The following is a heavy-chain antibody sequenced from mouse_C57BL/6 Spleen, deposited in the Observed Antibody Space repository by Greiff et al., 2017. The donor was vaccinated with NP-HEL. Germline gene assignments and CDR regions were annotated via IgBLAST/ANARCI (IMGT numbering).Heavy chain of an antibody. Sequence: VHVKQSGPELVKPGASVKMSCKASGYTFTDYNMHWVKQSHGKSLEWIGYINPNNGGTSYNQKFKGKATLTVNKSSSTAYMELRSLTSEDSAVYYCAKRANDGYYYYFDYWGQGTTLTVSS. CDR1: GYTFTDYN. CDR3: AKRANDGYYYYFDY. CDR2: INPNNGGT. V-gene: IGHV1-22*01. D-gene: IGHD2-3*01. J-gene: IGHJ2*01.